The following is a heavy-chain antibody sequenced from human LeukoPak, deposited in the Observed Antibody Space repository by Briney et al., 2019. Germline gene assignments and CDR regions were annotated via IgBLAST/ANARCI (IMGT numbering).Heavy chain of an antibody. J-gene: IGHJ4*02. D-gene: IGHD6-19*01. CDR1: GFTFSSYA. Sequence: GGSVSLSCAASGFTFSSYAMSWVRQAPGEGLEWVSAISGSGGSTYYADSVTGRLTISRDNSKNTLYLQMNSLRAEDTAVYYSAKSIKRSSGSPIDYCGQGTLVTASS. CDR3: AKSIKRSSGSPIDY. CDR2: ISGSGGST. V-gene: IGHV3-23*01.